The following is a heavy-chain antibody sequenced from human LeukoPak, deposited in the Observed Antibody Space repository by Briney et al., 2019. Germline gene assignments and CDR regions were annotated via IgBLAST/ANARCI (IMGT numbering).Heavy chain of an antibody. CDR3: TRDQMNY. CDR2: IFSNGDT. D-gene: IGHD5-24*01. J-gene: IGHJ4*02. CDR1: EFTVSGNY. Sequence: PGGSLRLSCTASEFTVSGNYMLWVRQAPGKGLEWVSLIFSNGDTHYADSVKGRFTISRDTSKNTVSLQMNSLRVEDTAMYYCTRDQMNYSGEGAQVTVSS. V-gene: IGHV3-53*01.